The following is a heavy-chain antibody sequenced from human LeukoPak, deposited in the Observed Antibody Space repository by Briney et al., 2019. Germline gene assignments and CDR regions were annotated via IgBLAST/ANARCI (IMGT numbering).Heavy chain of an antibody. D-gene: IGHD1-1*01. CDR1: RFTFSSYS. CDR2: ISSSSSTI. V-gene: IGHV3-48*01. Sequence: GGSLRLSCAASRFTFSSYSMNWVRQAPGKGLEWVSYISSSSSTIYYADSVKGRFTISRDNAKNSLYLQMNSLRAEDTAVYYCARLNSDFDYWGQGTLVTVSS. J-gene: IGHJ4*02. CDR3: ARLNSDFDY.